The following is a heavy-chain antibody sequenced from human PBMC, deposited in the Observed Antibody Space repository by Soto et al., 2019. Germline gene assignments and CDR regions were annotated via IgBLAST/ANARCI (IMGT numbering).Heavy chain of an antibody. CDR3: AKDMASSRSYYYYMDV. J-gene: IGHJ6*03. CDR2: ISWNSGSI. V-gene: IGHV3-9*01. Sequence: GGSLRLSCAASGFTFDDYAMHWVRQAPGKGLEWVSGISWNSGSIGYADSVKGRFTISRDNAKNSLYLQMNSLRAEDTALYYCAKDMASSRSYYYYMDVWGKGTTVTVSS. CDR1: GFTFDDYA.